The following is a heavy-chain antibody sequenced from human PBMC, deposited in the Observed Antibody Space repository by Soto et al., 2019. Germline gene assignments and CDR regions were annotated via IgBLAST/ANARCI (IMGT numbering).Heavy chain of an antibody. D-gene: IGHD6-19*01. Sequence: QVQLVESGGGVVQPGRSLRLSCAASGFTFSSYGMHWVRQAPGKGLEWVAVISYDGSNKYYADSVKGRFTISRDNSKNTLYLQMNGLRAEDTAVYYCAKDVAVAGTSPLDYWGQGTLVTFSS. J-gene: IGHJ4*02. CDR3: AKDVAVAGTSPLDY. V-gene: IGHV3-30*18. CDR2: ISYDGSNK. CDR1: GFTFSSYG.